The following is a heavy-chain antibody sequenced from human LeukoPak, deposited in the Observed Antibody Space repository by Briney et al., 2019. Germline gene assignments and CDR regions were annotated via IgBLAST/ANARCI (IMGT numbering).Heavy chain of an antibody. Sequence: GGSLRLSCAASGFTFSSYGMHWVRQAPGKGLEWVAFIRYDGSNKYYADSVKGRFTISRDNSKNTLYLQMNSLRAEDTAVYYCARDQTRYCSSTSCYTGRNYYYYYYMDVWGKGTTVTVSS. CDR2: IRYDGSNK. CDR1: GFTFSSYG. CDR3: ARDQTRYCSSTSCYTGRNYYYYYYMDV. V-gene: IGHV3-30*02. J-gene: IGHJ6*03. D-gene: IGHD2-2*02.